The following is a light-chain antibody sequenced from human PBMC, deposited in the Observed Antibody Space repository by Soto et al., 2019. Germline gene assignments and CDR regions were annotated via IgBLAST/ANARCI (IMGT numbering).Light chain of an antibody. CDR3: ASWDDSLKGVL. J-gene: IGLJ3*02. CDR2: FND. CDR1: RSNIGRNL. V-gene: IGLV1-44*01. Sequence: QSVLTQPPSASGTPGQRVSISCSGGRSNIGRNLVSWYQQLPGTAPKLLLYFNDQRPSGVPDRFSGSKSGTSASLAVSELQSEDEADYFCASWDDSLKGVLFGGGTQLTVL.